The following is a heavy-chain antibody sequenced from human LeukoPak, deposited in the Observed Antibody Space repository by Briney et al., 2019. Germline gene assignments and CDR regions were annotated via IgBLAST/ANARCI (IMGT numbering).Heavy chain of an antibody. CDR1: GFTFGDYA. V-gene: IGHV3-74*01. CDR3: AKDLTDHGNFDY. Sequence: GGSLRLSCTASGFTFGDYAMSWVRQAPGKGLEWVSAINSGGSYTGYAESVKGRFTISRDDGMNTLYLQMNSLRAEDTAVYYCAKDLTDHGNFDYWGQGTLVTVSS. CDR2: INSGGSYT. J-gene: IGHJ4*02. D-gene: IGHD4-17*01.